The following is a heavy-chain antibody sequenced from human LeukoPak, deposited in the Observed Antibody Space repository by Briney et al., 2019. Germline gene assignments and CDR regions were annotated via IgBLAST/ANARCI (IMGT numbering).Heavy chain of an antibody. Sequence: ASVKVSCKASGYSFSSYAIDWVRQAPGQGLEWMGWFSAYNGNTYYAQKLQGRVTMATDTSTSTVYMELRSLRSDVTAVYYCARGGRYGSNTGLYYWGQGTLVTVSS. CDR2: FSAYNGNT. V-gene: IGHV1-18*01. J-gene: IGHJ4*02. D-gene: IGHD4-23*01. CDR3: ARGGRYGSNTGLYY. CDR1: GYSFSSYA.